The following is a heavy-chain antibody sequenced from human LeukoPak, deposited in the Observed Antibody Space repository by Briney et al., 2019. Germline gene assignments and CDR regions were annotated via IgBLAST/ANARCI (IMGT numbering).Heavy chain of an antibody. J-gene: IGHJ4*02. D-gene: IGHD3-10*01. CDR1: GFTFSSYA. Sequence: GGSLRLSCAASGFTFSSYAMSWVRQAPGKGLEWVAVISYDGSNKYYADSVKGRFTISRDNSENTLYLQMNSLRAEDTAVYYCAKDVYYGSGILGYWGQGTLVTVSS. V-gene: IGHV3-30*18. CDR2: ISYDGSNK. CDR3: AKDVYYGSGILGY.